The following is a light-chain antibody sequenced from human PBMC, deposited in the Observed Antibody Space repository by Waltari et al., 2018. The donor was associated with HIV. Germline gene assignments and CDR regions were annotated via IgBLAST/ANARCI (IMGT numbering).Light chain of an antibody. Sequence: QSALTQPASVSGSPGQSITISCTGSSNDVGGYNYVSWYQQHPGKAPRLMIYDVSTRPSGVSERFSGSKSGDTASLTSSGRQPEDEADYYCESYTSTSVWVFGGGTRLTVL. CDR2: DVS. CDR3: ESYTSTSVWV. V-gene: IGLV2-14*03. CDR1: SNDVGGYNY. J-gene: IGLJ3*02.